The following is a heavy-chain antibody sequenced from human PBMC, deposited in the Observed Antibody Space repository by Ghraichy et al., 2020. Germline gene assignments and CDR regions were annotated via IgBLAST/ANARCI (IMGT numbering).Heavy chain of an antibody. J-gene: IGHJ1*01. V-gene: IGHV3-23*01. D-gene: IGHD3-10*01. CDR3: AKDRLINMVRGVPPYGY. Sequence: GGSLRLSCVVSGFNFGNYVMSWVRQGPGKGLEWVSGISVSGGSTSYADSVKGRFTTSRDNFKNTLYLQMDSLRAEDTAVYYCAKDRLINMVRGVPPYGYWGQGTLVTVSS. CDR1: GFNFGNYV. CDR2: ISVSGGST.